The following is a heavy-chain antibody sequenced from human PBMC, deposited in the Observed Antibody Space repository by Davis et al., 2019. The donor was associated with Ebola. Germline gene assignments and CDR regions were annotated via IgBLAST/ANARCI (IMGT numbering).Heavy chain of an antibody. CDR1: GFTFDDYT. CDR2: ISGSGGST. J-gene: IGHJ4*02. V-gene: IGHV3-23*01. Sequence: GESLKISCAASGFTFDDYTMHWVRQAPGKGLEWVSAISGSGGSTYYADSVKGRFTISRDNSKNTLYLQMNSLRAEDTAVYYCAKAGGIVGATSDYWGQGTLVTVSS. D-gene: IGHD1-26*01. CDR3: AKAGGIVGATSDY.